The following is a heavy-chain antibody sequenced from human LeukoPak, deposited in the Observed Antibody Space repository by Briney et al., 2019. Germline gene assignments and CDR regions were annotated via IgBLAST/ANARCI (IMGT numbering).Heavy chain of an antibody. V-gene: IGHV3-7*01. D-gene: IGHD3-22*01. CDR1: GFTFSSYW. CDR3: ARDSSSSGSWVVDAFDI. CDR2: IKQDGSEK. J-gene: IGHJ3*02. Sequence: GGSLRLSCAASGFTFSSYWMSWVRQAPGKGLEWVANIKQDGSEKYYVDSVKGRFTISRDNAKNSLYLQMNSLRAEDTAVYYCARDSSSSGSWVVDAFDIWGQGTMVTVSS.